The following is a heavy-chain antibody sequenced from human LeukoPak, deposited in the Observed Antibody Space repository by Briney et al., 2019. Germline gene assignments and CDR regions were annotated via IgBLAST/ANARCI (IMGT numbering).Heavy chain of an antibody. J-gene: IGHJ4*02. V-gene: IGHV3-48*02. Sequence: PGGSLRLSCVASGFTFSNYGMNWVRQAPGKGLEWVSYISSSSSTIYYADSVKGRFTISRGNAENSLYLQMDSLRDEDTAIYYCARLISGYDSYWGQGTLVTVSS. CDR3: ARLISGYDSY. CDR1: GFTFSNYG. CDR2: ISSSSSTI. D-gene: IGHD5-12*01.